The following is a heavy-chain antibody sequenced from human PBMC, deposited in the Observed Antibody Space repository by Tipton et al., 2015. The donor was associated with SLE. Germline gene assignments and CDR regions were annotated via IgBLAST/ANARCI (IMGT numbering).Heavy chain of an antibody. CDR1: GGSISSSSYY. J-gene: IGHJ4*02. CDR3: ARIHWRDSYSDY. Sequence: LRLSCTVSGGSISSSSYYWGWIRQPPGKGLEWIGSIYYGGSTYYNPSLKSRVTISVDTSKNQFSLKLSSVTAADTAVYYCARIHWRDSYSDYWGQGTLVTVSS. CDR2: IYYGGST. D-gene: IGHD5-18*01. V-gene: IGHV4-39*07.